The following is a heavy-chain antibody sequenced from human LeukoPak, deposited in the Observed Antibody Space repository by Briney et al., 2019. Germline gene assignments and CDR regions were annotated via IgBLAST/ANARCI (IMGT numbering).Heavy chain of an antibody. J-gene: IGHJ4*02. CDR3: ASSIRYYDFWSGYYTSYYFDY. V-gene: IGHV5-51*01. CDR2: IYPGDSDT. CDR1: GYSFTSYW. D-gene: IGHD3-3*01. Sequence: GESLKISCXGSGYSFTSYWIGWVRKMPGKGLEWMGIIYPGDSDTRYSPSFQGQVTISADKSISTAYLQWSSLKASDTAMYYCASSIRYYDFWSGYYTSYYFDYWGQGTLVTVSS.